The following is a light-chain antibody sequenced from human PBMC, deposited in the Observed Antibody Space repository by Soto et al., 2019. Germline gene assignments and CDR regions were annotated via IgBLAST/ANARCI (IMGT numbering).Light chain of an antibody. V-gene: IGKV3-15*01. CDR1: QSVTKNN. CDR2: GAS. J-gene: IGKJ1*01. Sequence: EIGLTQSPGILSLSPVERATLSCRASQSVTKNNLNWYQQKPGQAPRLLIYGASTRATGIPARFSGSGSGTEFTLTISSLQSEDFAVYYCQQYNNWPSVTVGQGTKVDIK. CDR3: QQYNNWPSVT.